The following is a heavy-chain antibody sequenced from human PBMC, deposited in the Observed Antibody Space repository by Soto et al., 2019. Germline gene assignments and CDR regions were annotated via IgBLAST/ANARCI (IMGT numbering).Heavy chain of an antibody. D-gene: IGHD2-2*02. Sequence: HPGGSLRLSCAASGFTFSGKTMYWVRQAPGKGLEWVALIAPDGSQIYYADSVEGRFTISRDNSKSTLSLQMDSLRAEDTSLYLCATDIHATWLLNSWGQGTLVTVSS. J-gene: IGHJ4*02. CDR1: GFTFSGKT. CDR2: IAPDGSQI. CDR3: ATDIHATWLLNS. V-gene: IGHV3-30-3*01.